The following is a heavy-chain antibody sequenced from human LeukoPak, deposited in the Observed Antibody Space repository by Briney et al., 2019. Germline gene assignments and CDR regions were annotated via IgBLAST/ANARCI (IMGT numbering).Heavy chain of an antibody. CDR1: GGSISSYY. V-gene: IGHV4-4*07. Sequence: SGTLSLTCTVSGGSISSYYWSWSRQPAGKGLEWIGRIYTGGSTNYNPSLKSRVTMSVDTSKNQFSLKLSSVTAADTAVYYCARPQSGLGWFDPWGQGTLVTVSS. J-gene: IGHJ5*02. CDR2: IYTGGST. CDR3: ARPQSGLGWFDP.